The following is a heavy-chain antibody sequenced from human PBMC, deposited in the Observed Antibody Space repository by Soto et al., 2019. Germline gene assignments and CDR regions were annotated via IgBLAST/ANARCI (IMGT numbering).Heavy chain of an antibody. CDR3: ARTLGITIFGVVTPPDV. V-gene: IGHV1-18*01. CDR1: GYTFTSYG. D-gene: IGHD3-3*01. CDR2: ISAYNGNT. Sequence: QVQLVQSGAEVEKPGASVKVSCKASGYTFTSYGISWVRQAPGQGLEWMGWISAYNGNTNYAQKLQGRVTMTTDTSTSTAYMELRSLRSDDTAVYYCARTLGITIFGVVTPPDVWGQGTTVTVSS. J-gene: IGHJ6*02.